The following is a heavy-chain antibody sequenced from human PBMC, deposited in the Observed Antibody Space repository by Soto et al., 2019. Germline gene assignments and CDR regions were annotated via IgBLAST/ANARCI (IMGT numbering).Heavy chain of an antibody. J-gene: IGHJ5*02. CDR3: ARDGFCTSTTCRVGNWFDP. CDR1: GGSFSGYY. Sequence: SETLSLTCVVYGGSFSGYYWSWIRQSPGKGLEWIGGINHRGSTSYNPSLESRVTISVDTSKNQFSLKLPSVTAADTAMYYCARDGFCTSTTCRVGNWFDPWGQGTLVTVS. V-gene: IGHV4-34*01. D-gene: IGHD2-2*01. CDR2: INHRGST.